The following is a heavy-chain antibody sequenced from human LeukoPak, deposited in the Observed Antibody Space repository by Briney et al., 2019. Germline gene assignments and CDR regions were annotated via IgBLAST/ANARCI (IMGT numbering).Heavy chain of an antibody. D-gene: IGHD3-10*01. J-gene: IGHJ4*02. Sequence: SETLSLTCSVSDGSINGYYWTWIRQPPGKGLEWIGYVSYSGGTNYNPSLKSRVTISVDMSKNQFSLRLNSVTAADTAVYFCVRSRYGSGTYYSFDYWGQGTLVTVSS. CDR2: VSYSGGT. CDR1: DGSINGYY. V-gene: IGHV4-59*01. CDR3: VRSRYGSGTYYSFDY.